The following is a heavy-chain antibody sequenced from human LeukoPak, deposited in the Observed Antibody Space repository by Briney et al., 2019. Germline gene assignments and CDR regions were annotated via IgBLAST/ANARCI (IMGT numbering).Heavy chain of an antibody. CDR1: GYSISTGYY. Sequence: SETLSLTCAVSGYSISTGYYWGGIRPPPGKGLEWSGTIYHSGSTYYNPSLKRRVTISVDTSKNQLSLKLSSVTAADTALYYCARSKCGSTSCYGGNWFDPWGQGTLVTVSS. V-gene: IGHV4-38-2*01. CDR2: IYHSGST. CDR3: ARSKCGSTSCYGGNWFDP. J-gene: IGHJ5*02. D-gene: IGHD2-2*01.